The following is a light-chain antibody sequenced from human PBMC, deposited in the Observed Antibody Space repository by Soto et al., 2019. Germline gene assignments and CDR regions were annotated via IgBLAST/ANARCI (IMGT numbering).Light chain of an antibody. CDR3: QQYGTSPLLT. J-gene: IGKJ4*01. CDR2: GAS. V-gene: IGKV3-20*01. CDR1: QSITSSY. Sequence: EIVLTQSPGTLSLSPGERATLSCRASQSITSSYLAWYQQKPGQAPRLLIYGASSRATGIPDRFRGSGSGKDFTLTISRLEPEDFVVYYWQQYGTSPLLTFGGGTKVEIK.